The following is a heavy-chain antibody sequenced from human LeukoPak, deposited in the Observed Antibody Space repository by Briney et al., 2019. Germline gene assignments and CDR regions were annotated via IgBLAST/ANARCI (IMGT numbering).Heavy chain of an antibody. CDR3: ARIRRIAAAGHFDY. CDR2: IDWDDDK. Sequence: SGPALVKPTQTLTLTCTFSGFSLSTSGMCVSWIRQPPGKALEWLARIDWDDDKYYSTSLKTRLTISKDTSKNQVVLTMTNMDPVDTATYYCARIRRIAAAGHFDYWGQGTLVTVSS. J-gene: IGHJ4*02. V-gene: IGHV2-70*11. D-gene: IGHD6-13*01. CDR1: GFSLSTSGMC.